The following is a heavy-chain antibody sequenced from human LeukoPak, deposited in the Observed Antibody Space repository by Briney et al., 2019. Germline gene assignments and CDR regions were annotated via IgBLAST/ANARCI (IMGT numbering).Heavy chain of an antibody. CDR3: ARDRSLVDGDYGVWFDA. D-gene: IGHD4-17*01. CDR1: GFTLSTYT. CDR2: ISSTSTTK. Sequence: PGGSLRLSCTASGFTLSTYTMNWVRQAPGKGLEWVSYISSTSTTKYYADSVKGRCTISRHNSKNSLDLQMNRLTAEDTAVYYCARDRSLVDGDYGVWFDAWGQGSLVTVSS. V-gene: IGHV3-48*04. J-gene: IGHJ5*02.